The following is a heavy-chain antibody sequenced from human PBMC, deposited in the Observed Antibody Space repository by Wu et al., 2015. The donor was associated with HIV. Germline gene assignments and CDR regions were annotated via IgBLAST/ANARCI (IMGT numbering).Heavy chain of an antibody. CDR2: LTLIFGTS. J-gene: IGHJ5*02. CDR3: AREIRLEIYNYXKPTWFDP. Sequence: QVQLVQSGAETKQPGSSVKVSCKSSGITFNNFAINWVRQAPGQGLEWLGGLTLIFGTSKFAQRFQGRVFDHHRTDPKRAWPIFGVGSSLRSEDTAVYYCAREIRLEIYNYXKPTWFDPWGTRENPGHRSPQ. V-gene: IGHV1-69*05. D-gene: IGHD1-1*01. CDR1: GITFNNFA.